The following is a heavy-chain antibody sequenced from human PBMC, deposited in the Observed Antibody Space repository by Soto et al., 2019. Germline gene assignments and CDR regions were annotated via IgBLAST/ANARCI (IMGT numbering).Heavy chain of an antibody. CDR1: ADTFTSYY. D-gene: IGHD6-19*01. CDR3: ARGERAVAGYYYYGMDV. V-gene: IGHV1-46*01. CDR2: INPNGGST. J-gene: IGHJ6*02. Sequence: ASVKVSCKAPADTFTSYYIHWVRQAPGHGLEWMGIINPNGGSTRFAQTFQGRITMTADTSTSTVYMELSRLRSDDTAVYYCARGERAVAGYYYYGMDVWGQGTTVTVSS.